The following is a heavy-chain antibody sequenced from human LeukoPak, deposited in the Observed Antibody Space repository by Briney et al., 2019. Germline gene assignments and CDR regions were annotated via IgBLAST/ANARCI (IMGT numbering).Heavy chain of an antibody. CDR3: AKGASGSYHTPYDY. CDR1: GFTFSNYA. D-gene: IGHD1-26*01. Sequence: GGSLRLSCAASGFTFSNYAMSWVRQAPGKGLEWVSTISGSGGSTYYADSVQGRFIISRDNSKNTLNLQMNSLRVEDTAVYYCAKGASGSYHTPYDYWGQGSLVTVSS. V-gene: IGHV3-23*01. CDR2: ISGSGGST. J-gene: IGHJ4*02.